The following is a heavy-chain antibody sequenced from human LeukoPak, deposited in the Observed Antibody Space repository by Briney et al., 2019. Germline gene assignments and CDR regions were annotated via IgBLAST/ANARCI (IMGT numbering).Heavy chain of an antibody. D-gene: IGHD5-18*01. CDR2: INPNSGGT. CDR1: GYTFTSYD. Sequence: GASVKVSCKASGYTFTSYDINWVRQATGQGLEWMGWINPNSGGTNYAQKLQGRVTMTTDTSTSTAYMELRSLRSDDTAVYYCARGQKYRSGYTVTELGSGYFDYWGQGPLVTVSS. CDR3: ARGQKYRSGYTVTELGSGYFDY. V-gene: IGHV1-18*01. J-gene: IGHJ4*02.